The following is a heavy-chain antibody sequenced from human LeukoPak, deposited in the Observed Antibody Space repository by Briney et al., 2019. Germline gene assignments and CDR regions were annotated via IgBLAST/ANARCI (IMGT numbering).Heavy chain of an antibody. D-gene: IGHD1-1*01. J-gene: IGHJ4*02. CDR1: GFTFSSYS. Sequence: GGSLRLSCAASGFTFSSYSMNWVRQAPGKGLEWVSFISTSSSYIYYADSLKGRFTISRDNAKKSLYLQMNSLRAEDTAVYYCARDQDWNDRGGLDYWGQGTLVTVSS. CDR3: ARDQDWNDRGGLDY. V-gene: IGHV3-21*01. CDR2: ISTSSSYI.